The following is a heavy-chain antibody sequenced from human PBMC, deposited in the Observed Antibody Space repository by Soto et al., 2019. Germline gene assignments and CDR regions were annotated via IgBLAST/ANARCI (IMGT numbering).Heavy chain of an antibody. D-gene: IGHD3-16*02. Sequence: TSETLSLTCTVSGASIDSGGYYWSWVRQLPGKGLEWIGYIYFSGGIYYNPSLESRLTISLDTSQNQFSLKLSSVIAADTAVYYCACGNAWGVILASWGQGTLVTVSS. V-gene: IGHV4-31*03. CDR2: IYFSGGI. CDR1: GASIDSGGYY. CDR3: ACGNAWGVILAS. J-gene: IGHJ4*02.